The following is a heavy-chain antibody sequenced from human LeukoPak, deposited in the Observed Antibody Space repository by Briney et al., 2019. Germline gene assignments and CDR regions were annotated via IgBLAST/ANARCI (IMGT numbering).Heavy chain of an antibody. J-gene: IGHJ4*02. V-gene: IGHV3-7*01. Sequence: GGSLRLSCAASGFTFSSYWMSWVRQAPGKELEWVANIKQDESEKYYVDSVKGRFTISRDNAKNSLYLQMNSLRAEDTAIYYCARDWITYSTRWYVSAFDYWGQGTLVTVSS. CDR1: GFTFSSYW. CDR2: IKQDESEK. D-gene: IGHD6-13*01. CDR3: ARDWITYSTRWYVSAFDY.